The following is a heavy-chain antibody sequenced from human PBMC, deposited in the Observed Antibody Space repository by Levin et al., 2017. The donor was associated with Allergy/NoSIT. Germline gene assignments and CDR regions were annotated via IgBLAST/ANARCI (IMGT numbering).Heavy chain of an antibody. D-gene: IGHD2-2*01. CDR1: GFTFSNAW. V-gene: IGHV3-15*01. J-gene: IGHJ5*02. Sequence: GGSLRLSCAASGFTFSNAWMSWVRQAPGKGLEWVGRIKSKTDGGTTDYAAPVKGRFTISRDDSKNTLYLQMNSLKTEDTAVYYCTTEREDCSSTSCYLSTDSDWFDPWGQGTLVTVSS. CDR2: IKSKTDGGTT. CDR3: TTEREDCSSTSCYLSTDSDWFDP.